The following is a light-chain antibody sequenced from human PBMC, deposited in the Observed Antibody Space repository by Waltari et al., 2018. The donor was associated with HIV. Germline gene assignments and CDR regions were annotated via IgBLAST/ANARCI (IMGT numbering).Light chain of an antibody. Sequence: QSVLTQPPSASGTPGQRVTISCSGSSSNIGSTSVFWYQQLPGTAPKLLIYRNNQRPSGVPDRFSGSKSGTSASLAIRGLRSEDEADYYCAAWDDSLSGLVFGGGTKLTVL. J-gene: IGLJ3*02. V-gene: IGLV1-47*01. CDR3: AAWDDSLSGLV. CDR1: SSNIGSTS. CDR2: RNN.